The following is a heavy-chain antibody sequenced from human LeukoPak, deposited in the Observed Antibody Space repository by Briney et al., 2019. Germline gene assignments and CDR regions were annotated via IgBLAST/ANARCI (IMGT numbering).Heavy chain of an antibody. CDR3: ARDPRFGLTYTYHYMDV. D-gene: IGHD3/OR15-3a*01. CDR2: ISTTSKYI. Sequence: GGSLRLSCAASGFTFSSYSMNWVRQAPGQGLEWIASISTTSKYICYADSVRGRFTISRDNVKNSLLLQMNSLRAEDTAVYFCARDPRFGLTYTYHYMDVWGKGTTVTVS. J-gene: IGHJ6*03. CDR1: GFTFSSYS. V-gene: IGHV3-21*01.